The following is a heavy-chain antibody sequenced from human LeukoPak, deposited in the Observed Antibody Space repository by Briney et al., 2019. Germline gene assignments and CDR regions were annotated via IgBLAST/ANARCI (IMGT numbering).Heavy chain of an antibody. D-gene: IGHD2-21*02. V-gene: IGHV4-59*08. CDR3: ARHARKRLTSNWDF. Sequence: SETLSLTCTVSGGSISGFYWRWIRQPPGKGLELISYIRYSGTTYYNPSLKSRVSISLDTSQNQFSLRLSSVTAADTAVYYCARHARKRLTSNWDFWGQGTLVTVSS. J-gene: IGHJ4*02. CDR2: IRYSGTT. CDR1: GGSISGFY.